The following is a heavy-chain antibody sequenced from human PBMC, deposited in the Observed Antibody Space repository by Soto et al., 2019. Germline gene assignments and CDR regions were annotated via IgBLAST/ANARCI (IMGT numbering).Heavy chain of an antibody. D-gene: IGHD2-15*01. J-gene: IGHJ3*02. CDR1: GFTFSSYA. CDR2: ISGSGGST. Sequence: GGSLRLSCAASGFTFSSYAMSWVRQAPGKGLEWVSAISGSGGSTYYADSVKGRFTISRDNSKNTLYLQMNSLRAEDTAVYYFACVPYCSGGSCYSFAFDIWGQGTMVTVSS. CDR3: ACVPYCSGGSCYSFAFDI. V-gene: IGHV3-23*01.